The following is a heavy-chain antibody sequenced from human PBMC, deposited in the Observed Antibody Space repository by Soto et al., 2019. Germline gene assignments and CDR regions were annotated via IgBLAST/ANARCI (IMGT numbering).Heavy chain of an antibody. J-gene: IGHJ4*02. CDR1: GFTFSSYG. V-gene: IGHV3-30*18. CDR3: AKDRYASRSIIDY. D-gene: IGHD3-16*01. Sequence: PGGSLRLSCAASGFTFSSYGMHWVRQAPGKGLEWVAVISYDGSNKYYADSVKGRFTISRDNSKNTLYLQMNSLRAEDTAVYYCAKDRYASRSIIDYWGQGTLVTASS. CDR2: ISYDGSNK.